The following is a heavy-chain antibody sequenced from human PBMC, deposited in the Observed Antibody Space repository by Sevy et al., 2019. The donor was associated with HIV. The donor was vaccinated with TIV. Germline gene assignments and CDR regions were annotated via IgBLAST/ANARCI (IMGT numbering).Heavy chain of an antibody. J-gene: IGHJ4*02. Sequence: GGSLRLSCAASGFSFSNYGMHWVRQAPGKGLEWVAVIWYDGSNKYYADSVKGRFTISRDNSKNTLYLQMHSLRAEDTAVYYCAKDRRYGDIGLFDYWGQGTLVTVSS. CDR3: AKDRRYGDIGLFDY. V-gene: IGHV3-33*06. CDR1: GFSFSNYG. CDR2: IWYDGSNK. D-gene: IGHD4-17*01.